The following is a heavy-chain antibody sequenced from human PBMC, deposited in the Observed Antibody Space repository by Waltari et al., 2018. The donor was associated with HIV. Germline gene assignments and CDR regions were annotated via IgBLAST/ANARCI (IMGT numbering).Heavy chain of an antibody. V-gene: IGHV4-61*02. D-gene: IGHD3-22*01. Sequence: QVQLQESGPGLVKPSQTLSLTCTVSGGSISSGSYYWSWIRQPAGKGLEWIGRIYTSGSTIYNPSLKSRVTISVDTSKNQFSLKLSSVTAADTAVYYCARVAMIVVVGGMDVWGQGTTVTVSS. J-gene: IGHJ6*02. CDR1: GGSISSGSYY. CDR3: ARVAMIVVVGGMDV. CDR2: IYTSGST.